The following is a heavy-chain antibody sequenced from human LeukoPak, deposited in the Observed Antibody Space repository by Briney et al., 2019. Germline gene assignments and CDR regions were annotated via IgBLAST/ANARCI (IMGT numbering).Heavy chain of an antibody. Sequence: SETLSLTCTVSGGSTSSYYRSWIRQPAGKGLEWIGRIYTSGSTNYNPSLKSRVTISVDKSKNQFSLKLSSVTAADTAVYYCARALPPNLELPWYFDLWGRGTLVTVSS. CDR3: ARALPPNLELPWYFDL. CDR2: IYTSGST. CDR1: GGSTSSYY. D-gene: IGHD1-7*01. J-gene: IGHJ2*01. V-gene: IGHV4-4*07.